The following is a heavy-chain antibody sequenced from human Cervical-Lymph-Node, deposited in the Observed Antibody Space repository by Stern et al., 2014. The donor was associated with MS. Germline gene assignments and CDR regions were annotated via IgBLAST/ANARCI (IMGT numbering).Heavy chain of an antibody. CDR2: IYYSGST. V-gene: IGHV4-59*01. CDR3: ARGAGWFDP. Sequence: QLQLQESGPGLVKPSETLSLTCTVSGVSISSYYWSWIRQPPGKGLEWIGYIYYSGSTNYTPSLKSRVTISVDTSKNQFSLKLSSVTAADTAVYYCARGAGWFDPWGQGTLVTVSS. CDR1: GVSISSYY. J-gene: IGHJ5*02.